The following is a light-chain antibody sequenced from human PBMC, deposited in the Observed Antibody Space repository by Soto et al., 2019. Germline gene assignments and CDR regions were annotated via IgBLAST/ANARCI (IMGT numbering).Light chain of an antibody. V-gene: IGKV3-20*01. CDR3: QQYGSSTFT. CDR2: GAS. CDR1: QSVSSSH. Sequence: EIVLTQSPGTLSLSPGERATLSCRASQSVSSSHLAWYQQKPGQAPRLLIYGASSRATGIPDRFSGSGSGTDFTLTISRLEPEDFAVYYCQQYGSSTFTFGPGTKVDI. J-gene: IGKJ3*01.